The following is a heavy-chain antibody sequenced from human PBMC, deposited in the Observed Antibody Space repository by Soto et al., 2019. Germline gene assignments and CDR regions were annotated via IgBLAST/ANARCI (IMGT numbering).Heavy chain of an antibody. D-gene: IGHD3-3*01. CDR3: ARGRAGYDFWSGPPGWFDP. J-gene: IGHJ5*02. V-gene: IGHV1-69*01. CDR2: IITIFGTA. CDR1: GGTFSSYA. Sequence: QVQLVQSGAEVKKPGSSVKVSCKASGGTFSSYAISWVRQAPGQGLEWMGGIITIFGTANYAQKFQGRVTITADESTSTAYMELSSLRSEDTAVYYCARGRAGYDFWSGPPGWFDPWGQGTLVTVSS.